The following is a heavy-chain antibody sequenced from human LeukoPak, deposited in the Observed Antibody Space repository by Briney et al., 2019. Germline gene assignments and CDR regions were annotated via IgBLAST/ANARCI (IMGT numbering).Heavy chain of an antibody. D-gene: IGHD3-22*01. Sequence: SVKVSCKASGGTFSSYAISWVRQAPGQGLEWMGGIIPIFGTANYAQKFQGRVTITADESTSTAYMELSSLRSEDTAVYYCARVDPPSYDPFTLYAFDIWGQGTMVTVSS. CDR3: ARVDPPSYDPFTLYAFDI. CDR2: IIPIFGTA. V-gene: IGHV1-69*13. CDR1: GGTFSSYA. J-gene: IGHJ3*02.